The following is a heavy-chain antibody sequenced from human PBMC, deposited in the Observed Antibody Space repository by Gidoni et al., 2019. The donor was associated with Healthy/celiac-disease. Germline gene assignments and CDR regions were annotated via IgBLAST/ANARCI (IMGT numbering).Heavy chain of an antibody. Sequence: EVQLVESGGGLVKPGGSLRLSCAASGFTFSSYSMTWVRQAPGKGLEWVSSISSSSSYIYYADSVKGRFTISRDNAKNSLYLQMNSLRAEDTAVYYCAREGPERVIRYYYMDVWGKGTTVTVSS. J-gene: IGHJ6*03. CDR3: AREGPERVIRYYYMDV. CDR1: GFTFSSYS. V-gene: IGHV3-21*01. CDR2: ISSSSSYI. D-gene: IGHD3-10*01.